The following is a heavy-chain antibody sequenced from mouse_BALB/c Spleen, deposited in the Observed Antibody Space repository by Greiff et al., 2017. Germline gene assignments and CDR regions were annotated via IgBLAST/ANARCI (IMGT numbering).Heavy chain of an antibody. D-gene: IGHD1-1*01. Sequence: VQLQESGAELARPGASVKLSCKASGYTFTDYYINWVKQRTGQGLEWIGEIYPGSGNTYYNEKFKGKATLTADKSSSTAYMQLSSLTSEDSAVYFCARDYGSSYDYAMDYWGQGTSVTVSS. CDR2: IYPGSGNT. V-gene: IGHV1-77*01. CDR1: GYTFTDYY. CDR3: ARDYGSSYDYAMDY. J-gene: IGHJ4*01.